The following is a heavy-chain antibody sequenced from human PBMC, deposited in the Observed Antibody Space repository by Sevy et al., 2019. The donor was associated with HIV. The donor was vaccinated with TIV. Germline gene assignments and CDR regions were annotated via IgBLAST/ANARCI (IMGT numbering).Heavy chain of an antibody. CDR1: GFTFSAYW. CDR2: IKQDGSEK. D-gene: IGHD2-15*01. CDR3: ERALTAACCSGSWCYPKWLDP. J-gene: IGHJ5*02. Sequence: GGSLRLSCAASGFTFSAYWMTWVRQAPGKGLEWVANIKQDGSEKYYVDSVKGRFTISRDNAKNSLFLQMSSLRVEDTGICYCERALTAACCSGSWCYPKWLDPWGQGTLVTVSS. V-gene: IGHV3-7*04.